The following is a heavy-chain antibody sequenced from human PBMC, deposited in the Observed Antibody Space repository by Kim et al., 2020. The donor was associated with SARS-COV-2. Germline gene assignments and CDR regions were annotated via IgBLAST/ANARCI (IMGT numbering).Heavy chain of an antibody. Sequence: SETLSLTCSISGDISTDYFGGWVRQSPEKGLEFIGYIYYSGTPNYNPSFRSRATISIDTSKHQFSLNLNSVTAADTAVYYCARLTPYNHFDYWGPGILVTVSS. CDR1: GDISTDYF. J-gene: IGHJ4*02. CDR2: IYYSGTP. V-gene: IGHV4-59*13. D-gene: IGHD3-10*01. CDR3: ARLTPYNHFDY.